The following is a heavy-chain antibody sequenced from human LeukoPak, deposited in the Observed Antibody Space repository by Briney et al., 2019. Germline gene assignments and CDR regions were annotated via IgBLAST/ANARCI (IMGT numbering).Heavy chain of an antibody. V-gene: IGHV1-2*02. CDR3: ARDYTVPGELDY. J-gene: IGHJ4*02. Sequence: GASVKVSCKASGYTFTGYYMHWVRQAPGQGLEWMGWINPNSGGTNYAQKFQGRVTMTRDTSISTAYMELRSLRSDDTAVYYCARDYTVPGELDYWGQGTLVTVSS. CDR1: GYTFTGYY. D-gene: IGHD4-11*01. CDR2: INPNSGGT.